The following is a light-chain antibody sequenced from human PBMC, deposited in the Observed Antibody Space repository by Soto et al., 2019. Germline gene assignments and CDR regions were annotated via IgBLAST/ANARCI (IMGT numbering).Light chain of an antibody. V-gene: IGKV1-33*01. CDR1: QDISNY. Sequence: DLQMTQSPSSLSASVGDRVTITCQASQDISNYLNWYQQKPGKAPKLLIYAASTLETGVPSRFSGSGSGTDFTFTISSLQPEDIATYYCQQYDNLPRTFGQGTKVEIK. CDR2: AAS. J-gene: IGKJ1*01. CDR3: QQYDNLPRT.